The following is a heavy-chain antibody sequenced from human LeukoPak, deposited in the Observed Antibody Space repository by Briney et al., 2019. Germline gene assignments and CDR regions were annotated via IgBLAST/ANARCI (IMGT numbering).Heavy chain of an antibody. J-gene: IGHJ4*02. CDR2: ISSSSSYI. Sequence: GGSLRLSCAASGFTYRSYWMSWVRQAPGKGPEWVSSISSSSSYIYYADSVKGRFTISRDNAKNSLYLQMNSLRAEDTAVYYCAAGVSSSSAFDYWGQGTLVTVSS. D-gene: IGHD6-6*01. CDR1: GFTYRSYW. V-gene: IGHV3-21*01. CDR3: AAGVSSSSAFDY.